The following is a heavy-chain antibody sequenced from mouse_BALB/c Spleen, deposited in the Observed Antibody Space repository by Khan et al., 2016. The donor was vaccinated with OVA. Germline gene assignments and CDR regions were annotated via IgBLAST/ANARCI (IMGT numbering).Heavy chain of an antibody. CDR1: GYTFSSYY. CDR3: TISGYGNPFAY. V-gene: IGHV1S81*02. J-gene: IGHJ3*01. D-gene: IGHD2-10*02. Sequence: QVQLQQSGAELVKPGASVRLSCKASGYTFSSYYMYWVKQRPGQGLEWIGGINPSNGGTYFNVKFKTKATLTVDKSSSTAYMQLSSLTSEDYAVFCCTISGYGNPFAYWGQGTLVTVS. CDR2: INPSNGGT.